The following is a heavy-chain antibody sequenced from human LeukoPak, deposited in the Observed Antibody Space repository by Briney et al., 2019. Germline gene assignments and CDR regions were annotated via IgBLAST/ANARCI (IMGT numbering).Heavy chain of an antibody. CDR2: IRSKADNYAT. J-gene: IGHJ4*02. CDR1: GFTFSGSP. CDR3: TQSNY. Sequence: GGSLIPSCAASGFTFSGSPILWVRQASGKGLEWVGRIRSKADNYATAYAASVQGRCTISRDDSKSTAYLQLNSLKTEDTAVYYCTQSNYWGQGALVTVSS. V-gene: IGHV3-73*01.